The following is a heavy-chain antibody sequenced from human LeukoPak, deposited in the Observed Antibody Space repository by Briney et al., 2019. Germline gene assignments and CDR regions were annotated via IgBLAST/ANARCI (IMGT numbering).Heavy chain of an antibody. J-gene: IGHJ4*02. D-gene: IGHD2-15*01. CDR3: AERDAAGLDY. CDR2: IVHDGSDK. V-gene: IGHV3-30*02. CDR1: GFTFSTYG. Sequence: GGSLRLSCAASGFTFSTYGTHWVRQAPGKGLEWVAVIVHDGSDKYYADSVRGRFTISRDNSKNTLYLQMNSLRAEDTAMYYCAERDAAGLDYWGQGTLVTVSS.